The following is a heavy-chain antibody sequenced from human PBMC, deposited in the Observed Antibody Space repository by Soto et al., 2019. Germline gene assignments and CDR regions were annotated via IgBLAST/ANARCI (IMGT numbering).Heavy chain of an antibody. Sequence: SSETLSLTCTVSGGSISSGDYYWCWIRQPPGKGLEWIGYIYYSGSIYYNPSLKSRVTISVDTSKNQFSLKLSSVTAADTAVYYCARSSDSSGYYYVDYWGQGTLVTVS. V-gene: IGHV4-30-4*01. CDR3: ARSSDSSGYYYVDY. CDR2: IYYSGSI. J-gene: IGHJ4*02. CDR1: GGSISSGDYY. D-gene: IGHD3-22*01.